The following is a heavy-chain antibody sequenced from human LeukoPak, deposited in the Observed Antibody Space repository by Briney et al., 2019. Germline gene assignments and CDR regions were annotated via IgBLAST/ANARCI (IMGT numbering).Heavy chain of an antibody. D-gene: IGHD6-19*01. CDR2: INPNSGGT. J-gene: IGHJ4*02. CDR1: GYTFTGYY. Sequence: ASVKVSCKASGYTFTGYYMHWVRQAPGQGLEWMGWINPNSGGTNYAQKFQGRVTMTRDTSISTAYMELSRLRSDDTAVYYCANLPYPSSGWYRPDYWGQGTLVTVSS. V-gene: IGHV1-2*02. CDR3: ANLPYPSSGWYRPDY.